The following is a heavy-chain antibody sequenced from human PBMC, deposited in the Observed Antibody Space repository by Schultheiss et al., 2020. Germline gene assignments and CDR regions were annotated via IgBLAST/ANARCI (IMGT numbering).Heavy chain of an antibody. J-gene: IGHJ4*02. CDR1: GGSFSGYY. CDR2: IYYSGST. CDR3: AKSSSSDY. D-gene: IGHD6-13*01. Sequence: SETLSLTCAVYGGSFSGYYWSWIRQPPGKGLEWIGSIYYSGSTNYNPSLKSRVTISVDTSKNQFSLKLSSVTAADTAVYYCAKSSSSDYWGQGTLVTVSS. V-gene: IGHV4-34*11.